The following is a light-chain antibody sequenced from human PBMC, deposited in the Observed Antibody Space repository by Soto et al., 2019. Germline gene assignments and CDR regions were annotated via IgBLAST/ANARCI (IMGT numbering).Light chain of an antibody. Sequence: DIQMTQSPSSVSASVGDRVTITCRASQGINTWLAWYQQKPGEAPKPLIYAASSLQSGVPSRFSGSGSGTDFTLTISSLQPEDSATYFCQQANTFPPTFGQGTRLEIK. CDR3: QQANTFPPT. J-gene: IGKJ5*01. V-gene: IGKV1-12*01. CDR2: AAS. CDR1: QGINTW.